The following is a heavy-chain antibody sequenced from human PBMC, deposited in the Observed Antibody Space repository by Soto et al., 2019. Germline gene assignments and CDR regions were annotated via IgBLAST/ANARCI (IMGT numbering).Heavy chain of an antibody. D-gene: IGHD2-2*01. J-gene: IGHJ5*02. V-gene: IGHV3-21*01. CDR1: GFTFSSYS. CDR3: ARGADCSSTSCYAWFDP. CDR2: ISSSSSYI. Sequence: EVQLVESGGGLVKPGGSLRLSCAASGFTFSSYSMNWVRQAPGKGLEWVSSISSSSSYIYYADSVKGRFTISRDNAKKSLYLQMNSLRAEDTAVYYCARGADCSSTSCYAWFDPWGQGTLVTVSS.